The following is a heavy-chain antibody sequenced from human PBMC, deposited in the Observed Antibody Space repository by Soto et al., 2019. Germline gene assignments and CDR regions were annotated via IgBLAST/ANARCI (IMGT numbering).Heavy chain of an antibody. CDR1: GYIFSNYD. D-gene: IGHD1-26*01. J-gene: IGHJ4*02. Sequence: QVQLVQSGAEVKKPGTSVRISCKTSGYIFSNYDINWVRQAAGQGLEWMAWMNPNSGYTGSARKFQGRVTMTRDTSMRTAYMELSSLRSEDTAVYYCARVMGSVDYWGQGTLVTVSS. CDR3: ARVMGSVDY. CDR2: MNPNSGYT. V-gene: IGHV1-8*01.